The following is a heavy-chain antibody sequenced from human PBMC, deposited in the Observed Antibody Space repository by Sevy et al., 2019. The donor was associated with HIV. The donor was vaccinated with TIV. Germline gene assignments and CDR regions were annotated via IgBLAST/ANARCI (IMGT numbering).Heavy chain of an antibody. CDR3: AREPHYYGSGSSYNTGAFAI. CDR2: IWYDGSNK. V-gene: IGHV3-33*01. CDR1: GFTFSSYG. D-gene: IGHD3-10*01. J-gene: IGHJ3*02. Sequence: GGSLRLSCAASGFTFSSYGMHWVRQAPGKGLEWVAVIWYDGSNKYYADSVKGRFTISRDNSKNTLYLQMNSLRAEDSAVYYCAREPHYYGSGSSYNTGAFAIWGQGTMVTVSS.